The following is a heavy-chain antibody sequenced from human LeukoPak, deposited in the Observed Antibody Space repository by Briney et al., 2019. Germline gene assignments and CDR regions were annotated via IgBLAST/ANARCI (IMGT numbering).Heavy chain of an antibody. D-gene: IGHD3-10*01. CDR2: ISAYNGNT. V-gene: IGHV1-18*01. J-gene: IGHJ5*02. CDR1: GYTFTSYG. Sequence: ASVKVSCKASGYTFTSYGISWVRQAPGQGLEWMGWISAYNGNTNYAQKLQGRVTMTTDTSTSTAYMELRSLRSDDTAVYYCARVDPGFAVRGQDWFDPWGQGTLVTVSS. CDR3: ARVDPGFAVRGQDWFDP.